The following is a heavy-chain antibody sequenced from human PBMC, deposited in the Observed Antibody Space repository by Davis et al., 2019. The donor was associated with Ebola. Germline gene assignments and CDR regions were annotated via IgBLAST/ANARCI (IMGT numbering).Heavy chain of an antibody. V-gene: IGHV3-30*03. J-gene: IGHJ4*02. D-gene: IGHD3-3*01. CDR2: ISHDGRNI. CDR3: AREFHDFWSGYPDY. CDR1: GFTFSNYG. Sequence: GGSLRLSCAASGFTFSNYGMNWVRQAPGKGLEWIAFISHDGRNIPYAGSVWGRFTISRDNSRNTVYLQMNSLRPEDTAVYYCAREFHDFWSGYPDYWGQGTLVTVSS.